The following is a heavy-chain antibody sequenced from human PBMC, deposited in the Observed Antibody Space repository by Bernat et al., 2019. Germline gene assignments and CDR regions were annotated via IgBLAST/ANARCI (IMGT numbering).Heavy chain of an antibody. D-gene: IGHD3-22*01. CDR1: GFTFSDYY. J-gene: IGHJ4*02. CDR2: ISSSSSYT. V-gene: IGHV3-11*05. CDR3: AKDRGSSGYYNY. Sequence: QVQLVESGGGLVKPGGSLRLSCAASGFTFSDYYMSWIRQAPGKGLEWVSYISSSSSYTNYADSVKGRFTISRDNAKNSLYLQMNSLRAEDTAVFYCAKDRGSSGYYNYWGQGTLVTVSS.